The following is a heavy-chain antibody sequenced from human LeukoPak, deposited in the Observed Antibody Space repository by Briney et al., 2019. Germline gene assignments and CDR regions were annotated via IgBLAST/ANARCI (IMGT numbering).Heavy chain of an antibody. CDR1: GFTFCSFA. D-gene: IGHD6-13*01. J-gene: IGHJ4*02. CDR3: AKTRPLDSSSWSHGDY. V-gene: IGHV3-23*01. CDR2: FSGSGDST. Sequence: PGGSLRLSCAASGFTFCSFAISLVRQGPGEGLEGVSAFSGSGDSTYYGDSVKGRFTISRDNSKNTLYLQMNSLRAEDTAVYYCAKTRPLDSSSWSHGDYWGQGTLVTVTS.